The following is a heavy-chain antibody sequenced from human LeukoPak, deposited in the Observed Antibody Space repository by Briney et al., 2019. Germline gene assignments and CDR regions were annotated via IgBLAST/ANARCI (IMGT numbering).Heavy chain of an antibody. Sequence: PGGSLRLSCAASGFTFSSYGMHWVRQAPGKGLEWVAFIRYDGSNKYYADSVKGRFTISRDNSKNTLYLQMNSLRAEDTAVYYCAKDLGWELPLGWFDPWGQGTLVTVSS. V-gene: IGHV3-30*02. CDR1: GFTFSSYG. CDR2: IRYDGSNK. CDR3: AKDLGWELPLGWFDP. D-gene: IGHD1-26*01. J-gene: IGHJ5*02.